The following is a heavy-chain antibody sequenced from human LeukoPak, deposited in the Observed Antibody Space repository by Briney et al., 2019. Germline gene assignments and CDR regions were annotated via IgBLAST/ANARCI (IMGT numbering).Heavy chain of an antibody. CDR1: GGSISGGSISGYH. V-gene: IGHV4-61*08. D-gene: IGHD3-10*01. CDR3: ARSELLWFGGVNSGFDY. CDR2: MHYSGTT. J-gene: IGHJ4*02. Sequence: SETLSLTCSVSGGSISGGSISGYHWSWIRQPPGKGLELIAYMHYSGTTHYNPSLKSRVSISVDTSRKQISLELTSVTAADTAVYYCARSELLWFGGVNSGFDYWGQGTLVTVSS.